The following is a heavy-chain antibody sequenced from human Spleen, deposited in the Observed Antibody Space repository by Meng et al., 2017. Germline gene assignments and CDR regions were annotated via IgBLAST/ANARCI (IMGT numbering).Heavy chain of an antibody. D-gene: IGHD3-22*01. J-gene: IGHJ3*02. CDR1: GGTFSSYA. CDR2: IIPIFGTA. CDR3: ARGSFYYDSSGYWPDAFDI. V-gene: IGHV1-69*05. Sequence: SVKVSCKASGGTFSSYAISWVRQAPGQGLEWMGGIIPIFGTANYAQKFQGRVTITTDESTSTAYMELSSLRSEDTAVYYCARGSFYYDSSGYWPDAFDIWARGPL.